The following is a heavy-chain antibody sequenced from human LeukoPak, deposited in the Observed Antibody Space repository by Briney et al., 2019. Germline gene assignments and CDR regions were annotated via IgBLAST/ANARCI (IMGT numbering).Heavy chain of an antibody. CDR1: GFIFGHNY. Sequence: GGSLRLSCAASGFIFGHNYMSWFRQAPGKGLEWVSVIYSGGTTESSDSVRGRFTISRDSSKNTLYLQMNSLRAEDTAVYYCATAPSSLVDYWGQGTLVTVSS. CDR2: IYSGGTT. CDR3: ATAPSSLVDY. J-gene: IGHJ4*02. D-gene: IGHD2-2*01. V-gene: IGHV3-53*01.